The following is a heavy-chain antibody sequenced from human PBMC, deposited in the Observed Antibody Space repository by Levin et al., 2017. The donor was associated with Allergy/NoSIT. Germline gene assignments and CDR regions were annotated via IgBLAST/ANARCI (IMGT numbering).Heavy chain of an antibody. J-gene: IGHJ5*02. CDR1: GFTFSSSE. V-gene: IGHV3-48*03. Sequence: LSLTCAASGFTFSSSEMNWVRQAPGKGLEWVSYISSSGSTIYYADSVKGRFTISRDNAKNSLYLQMNSLRAEDTAVYYCARGQQQLVFNWFDPWGQGTLVTVSS. D-gene: IGHD6-13*01. CDR3: ARGQQQLVFNWFDP. CDR2: ISSSGSTI.